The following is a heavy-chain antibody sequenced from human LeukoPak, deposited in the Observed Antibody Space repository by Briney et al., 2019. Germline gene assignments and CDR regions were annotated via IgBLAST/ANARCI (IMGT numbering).Heavy chain of an antibody. CDR2: IRYDGSNE. CDR3: AKDRRVVVTASPLDY. J-gene: IGHJ4*02. CDR1: GFTFSSYW. V-gene: IGHV3-30*02. D-gene: IGHD2-21*02. Sequence: GGSLRLSCAASGFTFSSYWMSWVRQAPGKGLEWVAFIRYDGSNEYYADSVKGRFTISRDNSKNTLYLQMNSLRAEDTAVYYCAKDRRVVVTASPLDYWGQGTLVTVSS.